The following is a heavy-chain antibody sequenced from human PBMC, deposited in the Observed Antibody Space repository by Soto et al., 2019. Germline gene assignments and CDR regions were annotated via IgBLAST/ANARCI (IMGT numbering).Heavy chain of an antibody. V-gene: IGHV4-39*01. CDR2: IYYSGST. Sequence: SDTLSLTCTFRCHSINSSSYYWGLICQPPGKGLEWIGSIYYSGSTYYNPSLKSRVTISVDTSKNQFSLKLSSVTAADTAVYYCASSGHLAVAEDYYGMDVWGQGTTVT. CDR3: ASSGHLAVAEDYYGMDV. J-gene: IGHJ6*02. CDR1: CHSINSSSYY. D-gene: IGHD6-19*01.